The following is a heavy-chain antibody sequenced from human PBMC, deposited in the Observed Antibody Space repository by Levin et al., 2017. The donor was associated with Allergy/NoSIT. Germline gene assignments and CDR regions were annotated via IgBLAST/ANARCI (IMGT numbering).Heavy chain of an antibody. CDR2: VNQSGST. CDR3: ARGARFSGSYYGY. Sequence: SQTLSLTCAVYGGSFSGYYWSWIRQPPGKGLEWIGEVNQSGSTNYNPSLKSRVTISVDTSKNQFSLKLSSVTAADTAVYYCARGARFSGSYYGYWGQGTLVTVSS. D-gene: IGHD1-26*01. V-gene: IGHV4-34*01. CDR1: GGSFSGYY. J-gene: IGHJ4*02.